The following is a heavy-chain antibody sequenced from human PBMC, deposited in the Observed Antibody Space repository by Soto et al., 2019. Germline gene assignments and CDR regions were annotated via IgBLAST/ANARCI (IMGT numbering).Heavy chain of an antibody. CDR1: GFTFSSYA. CDR2: ISSNGGST. V-gene: IGHV3-64D*06. Sequence: GESLKISCSASGFTFSSYAMHWVRQAPGKGLEYVSAISSNGGSTYYADSVKGRFTISRDNSKNTLYLQMSSLRAEDTAVYYCVKGPDSGSYYFDYWGQGTLVTVSS. CDR3: VKGPDSGSYYFDY. D-gene: IGHD1-26*01. J-gene: IGHJ4*02.